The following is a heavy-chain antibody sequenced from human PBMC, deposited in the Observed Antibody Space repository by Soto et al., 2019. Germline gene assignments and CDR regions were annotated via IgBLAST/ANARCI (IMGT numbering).Heavy chain of an antibody. CDR3: ARRAFYYGMDV. CDR2: INHSGST. V-gene: IGHV4-34*01. Sequence: SETLSLTCAVYGGSFSGYYWSWIRQPLGKGLEWIGEINHSGSTNYNPSLKSRVTISVDTSKNQFSLKLSSVTAADTAVYYCARRAFYYGMDVWGQGTTVTVSS. J-gene: IGHJ6*02. CDR1: GGSFSGYY.